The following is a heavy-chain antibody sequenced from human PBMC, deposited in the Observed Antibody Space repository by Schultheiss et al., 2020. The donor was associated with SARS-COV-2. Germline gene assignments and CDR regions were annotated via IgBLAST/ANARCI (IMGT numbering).Heavy chain of an antibody. D-gene: IGHD4-17*01. CDR3: ARGFYGDRDY. V-gene: IGHV1-3*01. Sequence: ASVKVSCKASGYTFTSYAMHWVRQAPGQRLEWMGWSNAGNGNTNYAQKLQGRVTMTRNTSISTAYMELSSLRSEDTAVYYCARGFYGDRDYWGQGTLVTVSS. CDR1: GYTFTSYA. J-gene: IGHJ4*02. CDR2: SNAGNGNT.